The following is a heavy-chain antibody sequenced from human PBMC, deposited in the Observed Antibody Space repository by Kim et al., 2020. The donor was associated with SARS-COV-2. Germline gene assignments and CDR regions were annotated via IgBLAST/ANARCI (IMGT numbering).Heavy chain of an antibody. CDR2: IKQDGSNT. D-gene: IGHD3-16*01. CDR3: AKARGGGPYTLEY. V-gene: IGHV3-74*01. CDR1: GFPFSSYW. J-gene: IGHJ4*02. Sequence: GGSLRLSCAASGFPFSSYWMHWVRQAPGKGLVWLTDIKQDGSNTNYADSVKGRFTISRDNPKNTLYLQMDSLRAEDTAVYYCAKARGGGPYTLEYWGQGDLVPVPS.